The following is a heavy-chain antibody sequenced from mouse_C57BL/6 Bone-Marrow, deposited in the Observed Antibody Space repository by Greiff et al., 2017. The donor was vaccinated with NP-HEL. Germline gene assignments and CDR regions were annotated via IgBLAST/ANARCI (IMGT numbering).Heavy chain of an antibody. Sequence: VQLQQSGPELVKPGASVKISCKASGYTFTDYYMNWVKQSHGKSLEWIGDINPNNGGTSYNQKFKGKATLTVDKSSSTAYMELRSLTSEDSAVYYCARSGQLRPFDYWGQGTTLTVSS. CDR3: ARSGQLRPFDY. V-gene: IGHV1-26*01. CDR2: INPNNGGT. CDR1: GYTFTDYY. J-gene: IGHJ2*01. D-gene: IGHD3-2*02.